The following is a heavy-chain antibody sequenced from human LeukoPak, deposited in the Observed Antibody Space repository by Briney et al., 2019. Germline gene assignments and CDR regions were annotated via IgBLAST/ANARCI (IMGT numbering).Heavy chain of an antibody. D-gene: IGHD6-6*01. CDR3: ARDHPYSSSSWALDY. CDR2: IKQDGSEK. Sequence: PGGSLRLSCAASGFTFSSYWMSWVRQAPGKGLERVANIKQDGSEKYYVDSVKGRFTISRDNAKNSLYLQMNSLRAEDTAVYYCARDHPYSSSSWALDYWGQGTLVTVSS. V-gene: IGHV3-7*05. J-gene: IGHJ4*02. CDR1: GFTFSSYW.